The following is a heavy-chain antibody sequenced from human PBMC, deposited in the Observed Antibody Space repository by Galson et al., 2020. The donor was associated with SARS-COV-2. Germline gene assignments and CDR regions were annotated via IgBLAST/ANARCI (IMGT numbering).Heavy chain of an antibody. CDR1: GGSFSGYY. V-gene: IGHV4-34*01. J-gene: IGHJ4*02. Sequence: SETLSLTCAVYGGSFSGYYWSWIRQPPGKGLEWIGEINSSGSTNYNPSLKSRVTISVDTSKNHFSLKLSSVTAADTAVYYCARGLYSSSWFGEKYYFDYWGQGTLVTVSS. CDR2: INSSGST. CDR3: ARGLYSSSWFGEKYYFDY. D-gene: IGHD6-13*01.